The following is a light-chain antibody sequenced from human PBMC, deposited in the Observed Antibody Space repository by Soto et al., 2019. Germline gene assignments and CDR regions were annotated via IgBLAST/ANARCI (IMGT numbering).Light chain of an antibody. V-gene: IGKV1-5*03. Sequence: DIQMTQSPSTLSASVGDRVTITCRASQSISTSLAWYQQKPGKAPNRLIYKASSLESGVPSRFSGSGSGTEFTLTISSLQPDDFATYYCQQYESYPVTFGQGTRLEIK. J-gene: IGKJ5*01. CDR1: QSISTS. CDR2: KAS. CDR3: QQYESYPVT.